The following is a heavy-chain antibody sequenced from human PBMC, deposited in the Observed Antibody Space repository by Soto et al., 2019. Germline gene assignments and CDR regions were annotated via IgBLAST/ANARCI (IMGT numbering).Heavy chain of an antibody. CDR2: INAGNGNT. CDR3: ARGGSLYWYFDL. Sequence: ASVKVSCKASGFTFTSSAMQWVRQAPGQRLEWMGWINAGNGNTKYSQKFQGRVTITRDTSASTAYMELSSLRSEDTAVYYCARGGSLYWYFDLWGRGTLVTVSS. CDR1: GFTFTSSA. D-gene: IGHD1-26*01. V-gene: IGHV1-3*01. J-gene: IGHJ2*01.